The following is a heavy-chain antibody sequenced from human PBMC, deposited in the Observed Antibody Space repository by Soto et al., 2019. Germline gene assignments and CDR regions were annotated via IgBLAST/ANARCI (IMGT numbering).Heavy chain of an antibody. CDR2: IIPIFGTA. CDR1: GGTFSSYA. D-gene: IGHD1-26*01. CDR3: ASPSIVGAKGYYYYGMDV. V-gene: IGHV1-69*01. J-gene: IGHJ6*02. Sequence: QVQLVQSGAEVKKPGSSVKVSCTASGGTFSSYAISWVRQAPGQGLEWMGGIIPIFGTANYAQKFQGRVTITADESTSTDYMELSSLRSEDTAVYYCASPSIVGAKGYYYYGMDVWGQGTTVTVSS.